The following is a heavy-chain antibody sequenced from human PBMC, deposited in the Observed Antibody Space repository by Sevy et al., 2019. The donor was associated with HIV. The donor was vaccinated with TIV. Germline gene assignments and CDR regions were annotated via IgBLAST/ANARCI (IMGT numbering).Heavy chain of an antibody. V-gene: IGHV1-18*01. J-gene: IGHJ1*01. CDR1: GYTFTSYI. CDR3: ARAPRACQGPGQYFLH. Sequence: ATVKVSCKASGYTFTSYIITWVRQAPGQGLEWMGRISTYNGDSQYPQQLQGRLTMTTDTSTSTAYMELRNLRSDDTAVYYCARAPRACQGPGQYFLHCGQGTLVTVSS. D-gene: IGHD6-6*01. CDR2: ISTYNGDS.